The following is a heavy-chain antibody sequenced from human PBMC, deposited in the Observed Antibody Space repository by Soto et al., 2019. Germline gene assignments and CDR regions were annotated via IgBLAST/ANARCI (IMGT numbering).Heavy chain of an antibody. Sequence: SETLCITCAVYGASLSGYSGSGLRQSPWKGLEWIEEINHSGSTNYNPSLKSRVTISVDTSKNQFSLKLSSVTAADTAVYYCARAYYYDFWSGYPPYYYGMDVWGQGTTVT. J-gene: IGHJ6*02. D-gene: IGHD3-3*01. CDR2: INHSGST. V-gene: IGHV4-34*01. CDR3: ARAYYYDFWSGYPPYYYGMDV. CDR1: GASLSGYS.